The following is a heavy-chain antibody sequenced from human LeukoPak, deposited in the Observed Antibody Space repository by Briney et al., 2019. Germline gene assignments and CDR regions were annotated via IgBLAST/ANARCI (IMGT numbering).Heavy chain of an antibody. V-gene: IGHV1-2*06. CDR2: INPNSGGT. CDR3: ASGYYGSGSSYGMDV. D-gene: IGHD3-10*01. J-gene: IGHJ6*02. CDR1: GYTFTGYY. Sequence: ASVKVSCKASGYTFTGYYMHWVRQAPGQGLEWMGRINPNSGGTNYAQKFQGRVTMTRDTSISTAYMELSGLRSDDTAVYYCASGYYGSGSSYGMDVWGQGTTVTVSS.